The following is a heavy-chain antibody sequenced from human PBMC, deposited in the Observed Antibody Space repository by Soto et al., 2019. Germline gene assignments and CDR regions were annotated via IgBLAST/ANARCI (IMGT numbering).Heavy chain of an antibody. J-gene: IGHJ4*02. CDR2: IIPIFVTA. CDR1: GGTFSSYA. D-gene: IGHD6-19*01. V-gene: IGHV1-69*06. CDR3: ARRNKQWLHFDY. Sequence: QVQLVQSGAEVKKPGSSVKVSCKASGGTFSSYAISWVRQAPGQGLEWMGGIIPIFVTANYAQKFQGRVTITADKSTSTAYMELSSLRSEYTAVYYCARRNKQWLHFDYWGQGTLVTVSS.